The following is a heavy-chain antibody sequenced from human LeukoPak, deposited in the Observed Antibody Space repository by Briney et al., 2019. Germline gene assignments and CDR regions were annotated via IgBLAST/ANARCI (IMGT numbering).Heavy chain of an antibody. J-gene: IGHJ5*02. CDR3: ARGLPLRITMIAGGWFDP. V-gene: IGHV4-34*01. Sequence: NPSETLSLTCAVYGGSFSGYYWSWIRQPPGKGLEWIGEINHSGSTNYNPSLKSRVTISVDTSKNQFSLKLSSVTAADTAVYYCARGLPLRITMIAGGWFDPWGQGTLVTVSS. CDR2: INHSGST. D-gene: IGHD3-22*01. CDR1: GGSFSGYY.